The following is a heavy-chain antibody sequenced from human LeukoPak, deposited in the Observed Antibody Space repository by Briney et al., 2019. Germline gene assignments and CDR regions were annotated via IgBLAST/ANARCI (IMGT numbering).Heavy chain of an antibody. CDR2: ISAYNGNT. CDR1: GCTFTSYG. J-gene: IGHJ5*02. Sequence: GASVKVSCKASGCTFTSYGISWVRQAPGQGLEWMGWISAYNGNTNYAQKLQGRVTMTTDTSTSTAYMELRSLRSDDTAVYYCARDLIDSGTPLGWFDPWGQGTLVTVSS. V-gene: IGHV1-18*01. D-gene: IGHD1-26*01. CDR3: ARDLIDSGTPLGWFDP.